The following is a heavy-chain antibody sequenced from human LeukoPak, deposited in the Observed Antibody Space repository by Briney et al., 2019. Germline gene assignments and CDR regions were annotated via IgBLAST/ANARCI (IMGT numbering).Heavy chain of an antibody. CDR2: ISGSGGST. CDR3: AKDPYTYGAYYFDY. J-gene: IGHJ4*02. D-gene: IGHD4-17*01. CDR1: GITFSSNA. V-gene: IGHV3-23*01. Sequence: GGSLRLSCAASGITFSSNALSWVRQAPGKGLEWVSAISGSGGSTYYADSVKGRFTISRDNSKNTLYLQMNSLRAEDTAVYYCAKDPYTYGAYYFDYWGQGTLVTVSS.